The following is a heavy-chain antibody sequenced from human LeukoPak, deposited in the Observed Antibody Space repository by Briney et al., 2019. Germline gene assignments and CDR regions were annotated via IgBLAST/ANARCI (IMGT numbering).Heavy chain of an antibody. Sequence: GGSLRLSCAASGFTVSSSYMSWVRQAPGKGLEGVSVFYSGDSTFYADSVKGKFTIPRDNSKNTLYLQMNSLRAEDTAVYYCAREAWDYWGQGTLVTVSS. J-gene: IGHJ4*02. CDR2: FYSGDST. CDR1: GFTVSSSY. V-gene: IGHV3-66*01. CDR3: AREAWDY.